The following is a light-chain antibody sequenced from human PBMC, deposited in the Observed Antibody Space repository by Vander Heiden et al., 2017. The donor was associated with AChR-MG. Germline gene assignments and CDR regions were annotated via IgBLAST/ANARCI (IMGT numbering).Light chain of an antibody. V-gene: IGLV2-14*01. Sequence: QSALTQPASVSGSPGQSITISCTGTSSDIGTYNYVSWYQQHPGKAPKLMIYDVSNRPSGVSNRFSGSKSGNTASLTISGPQAEDEADYYCSSYTSSSTLVFGNGTKVTVL. CDR3: SSYTSSSTLV. J-gene: IGLJ1*01. CDR2: DVS. CDR1: SSDIGTYNY.